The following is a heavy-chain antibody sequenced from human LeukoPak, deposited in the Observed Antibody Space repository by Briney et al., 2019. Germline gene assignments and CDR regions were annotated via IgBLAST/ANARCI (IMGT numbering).Heavy chain of an antibody. Sequence: PGGSLGLSCAASGFTFSSYVMSWVRQAPGKGLEWVSGISGSGGSTNHADSVKGRFTISRDNSKNTLYLQMNSLRAEDTAEYYCAKVYSSGWYWVDYWGQGTLVTVSS. CDR1: GFTFSSYV. V-gene: IGHV3-23*01. D-gene: IGHD6-19*01. CDR3: AKVYSSGWYWVDY. J-gene: IGHJ4*02. CDR2: ISGSGGST.